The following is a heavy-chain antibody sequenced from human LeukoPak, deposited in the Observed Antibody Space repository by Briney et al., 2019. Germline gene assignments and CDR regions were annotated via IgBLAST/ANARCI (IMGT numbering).Heavy chain of an antibody. CDR2: IIPIFGTA. CDR1: GGTFSSYA. J-gene: IGHJ5*02. CDR3: ARDYYDFWSGYYTGPLNWFDP. V-gene: IGHV1-69*13. D-gene: IGHD3-3*01. Sequence: SVKVSCKASGGTFSSYAISWMRQAPGQGLEWMGGIIPIFGTANYAQKFQGRVTITADESTSTAYMELSSLRSEDTAVYYCARDYYDFWSGYYTGPLNWFDPWGQGTLVTVSS.